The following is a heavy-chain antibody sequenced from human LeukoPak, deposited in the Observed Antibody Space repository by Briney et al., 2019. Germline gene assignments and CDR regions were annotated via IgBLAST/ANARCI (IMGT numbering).Heavy chain of an antibody. V-gene: IGHV4-39*07. J-gene: IGHJ4*02. CDR3: TAEKNGSPHY. Sequence: SETLSLTCTVARGSVSSSTYDWSWVRQPPGKGLEWIASIYYTGSTYYNPSLKSRVTISLDMSKNGFFLTMTSVTAADTAVYFCTAEKNGSPHYWGQGTQVTVSS. D-gene: IGHD2-8*01. CDR1: RGSVSSSTYD. CDR2: IYYTGST.